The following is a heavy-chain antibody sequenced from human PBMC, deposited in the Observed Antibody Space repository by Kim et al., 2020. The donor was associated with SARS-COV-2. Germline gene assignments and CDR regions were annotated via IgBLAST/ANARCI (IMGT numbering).Heavy chain of an antibody. CDR3: ARAPPYSSSLSPYYFDY. CDR1: GYTFTGYY. J-gene: IGHJ4*02. V-gene: IGHV1-2*02. CDR2: INPNSGGT. D-gene: IGHD6-6*01. Sequence: ASVKVSCKASGYTFTGYYMHWVRQAPGQGLEWMGWINPNSGGTNYAQKFQGRVTMTRDTSISTAYMELSRLRSDDTAVYYCARAPPYSSSLSPYYFDYWGQGTLVTVSS.